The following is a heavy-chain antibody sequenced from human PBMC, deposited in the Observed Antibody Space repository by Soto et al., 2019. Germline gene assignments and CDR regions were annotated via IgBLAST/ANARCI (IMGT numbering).Heavy chain of an antibody. J-gene: IGHJ4*02. CDR3: ARLAIRDISYSSSWILSYYFDY. CDR2: IKQDGSEK. V-gene: IGHV3-7*01. CDR1: GFTFSSYW. D-gene: IGHD6-13*01. Sequence: GGSLRLSCAASGFTFSSYWMSWVRQAPGKGLEWVANIKQDGSEKYYVDSVKGRFTISRDNAKNSLYLQMNSLRAEDTAVYYCARLAIRDISYSSSWILSYYFDYWGQGTLVTVSS.